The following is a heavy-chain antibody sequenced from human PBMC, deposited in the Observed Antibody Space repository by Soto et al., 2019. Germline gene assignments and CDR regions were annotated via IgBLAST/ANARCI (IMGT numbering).Heavy chain of an antibody. CDR1: GFTFSSYG. D-gene: IGHD4-4*01. V-gene: IGHV3-33*01. CDR3: ARATLPDYSNEVPIEY. CDR2: IWYDGTNI. Sequence: QVQLVESGGGVVQPGRSLRLSCAASGFTFSSYGMHWVRHAPGKGLEWVADIWYDGTNIYYADSVKGRFTNSRDNSNHTLYRQMLTLRVEDTDLYYCARATLPDYSNEVPIEYWCQGTLVTVS. J-gene: IGHJ4*02.